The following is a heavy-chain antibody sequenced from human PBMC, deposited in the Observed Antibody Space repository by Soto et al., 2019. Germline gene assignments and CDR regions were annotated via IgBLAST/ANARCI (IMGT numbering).Heavy chain of an antibody. CDR3: ARDRQSRTEYYDSSGSNVFDP. D-gene: IGHD3-22*01. J-gene: IGHJ5*02. CDR2: INPNSGGT. V-gene: IGHV1-2*04. Sequence: EASVKVSCKASGYTFTGYYMHWVRQAPGQGLEWMGWINPNSGGTNYAQKFQGWVTMTRDTSISTAYMELSRLRSDDTAVYYCARDRQSRTEYYDSSGSNVFDPWG. CDR1: GYTFTGYY.